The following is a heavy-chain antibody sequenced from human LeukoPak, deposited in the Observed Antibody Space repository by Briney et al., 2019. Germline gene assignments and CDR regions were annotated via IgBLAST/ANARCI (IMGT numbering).Heavy chain of an antibody. CDR2: ISSSGGST. D-gene: IGHD1-7*01. Sequence: PGGSLRLSCSASGFTFSTYAMHWVRQAPGKGLEHVSAISSSGGSTYYADSVKGRFTISRDNSKNTLYLQMSSLRGEDTAVYYCEKDSNWNYILALFDYWGQGTLVTVSS. J-gene: IGHJ4*02. CDR1: GFTFSTYA. V-gene: IGHV3-64D*09. CDR3: EKDSNWNYILALFDY.